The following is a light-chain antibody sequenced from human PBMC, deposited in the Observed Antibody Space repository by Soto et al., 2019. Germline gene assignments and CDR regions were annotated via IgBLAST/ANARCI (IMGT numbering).Light chain of an antibody. J-gene: IGKJ4*01. CDR3: QQLNSYPALT. CDR2: AAS. CDR1: QGISSY. Sequence: DRQLTQSPCFLSASVGDRVTITCRASQGISSYLAWYQQKPGKAPKLLIYAASTLQSGVPSRFSGSGSGTEFTLTISSLQPEDFATHYCQQLNSYPALTLGGGTKVEIK. V-gene: IGKV1-9*01.